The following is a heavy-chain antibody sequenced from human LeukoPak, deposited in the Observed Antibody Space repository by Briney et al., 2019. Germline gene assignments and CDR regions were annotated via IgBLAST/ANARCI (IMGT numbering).Heavy chain of an antibody. CDR1: GDSFIGSY. J-gene: IGHJ4*02. D-gene: IGHD3-22*01. V-gene: IGHV4-59*01. CDR3: ARSRYFDSTGYNPNYYFDH. CDR2: IYYPVDT. Sequence: PSETLSLTCTVSGDSFIGSYWSWIRQAPGKGLEWIGYIYYPVDTNYNPSLQSRVTISADVSKKQFSLRLTSVTAADTAVYYCARSRYFDSTGYNPNYYFDHWGQGLLVTVSS.